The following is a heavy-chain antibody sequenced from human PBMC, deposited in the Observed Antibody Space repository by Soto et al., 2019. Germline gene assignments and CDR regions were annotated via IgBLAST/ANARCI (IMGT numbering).Heavy chain of an antibody. CDR2: IYYSGST. V-gene: IGHV4-39*01. CDR1: GASITRDSYY. Sequence: SETLSLTCTISGASITRDSYYWGWIRQPPGKGLEWIGNIYYSGSTYYSPSLKSRVTISVGTSKTQFSLKLSSVTAADTAVYYCARHALNPLTGTLESDWGQGTLVTVSS. CDR3: ARHALNPLTGTLESD. J-gene: IGHJ4*02. D-gene: IGHD3-9*01.